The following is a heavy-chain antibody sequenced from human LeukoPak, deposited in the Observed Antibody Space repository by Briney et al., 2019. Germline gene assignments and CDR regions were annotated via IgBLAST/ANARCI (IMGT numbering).Heavy chain of an antibody. V-gene: IGHV1-18*01. Sequence: ASVKVSCKASGYTFTSYGISWVRQAPGQGLEWMGWISAYNGNTNYAQKLQGRVTMTTDTSTSTAYMELRSLRSDDTAVYYCARVSVRGVIIRRGYYFDYWGQGTLVTVSS. D-gene: IGHD3-10*01. CDR3: ARVSVRGVIIRRGYYFDY. J-gene: IGHJ4*02. CDR1: GYTFTSYG. CDR2: ISAYNGNT.